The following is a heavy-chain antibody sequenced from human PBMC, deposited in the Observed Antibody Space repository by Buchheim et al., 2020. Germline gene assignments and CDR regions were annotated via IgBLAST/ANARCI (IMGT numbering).Heavy chain of an antibody. D-gene: IGHD6-25*01. CDR3: ARDRLGGGF. J-gene: IGHJ4*02. V-gene: IGHV3-48*02. Sequence: EIQLVESGGDLVQPGGSLRLSCAASGFTFSSYAMNWVRQGPGKGLEWIAYISSSTTTIYYADSVEGRFTVSRDNDRNSLYIQMDSLRDEDTAVYYCARDRLGGGFWGQGTL. CDR1: GFTFSSYA. CDR2: ISSSTTTI.